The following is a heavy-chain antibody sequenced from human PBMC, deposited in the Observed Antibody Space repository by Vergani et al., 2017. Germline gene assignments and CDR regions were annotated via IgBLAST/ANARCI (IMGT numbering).Heavy chain of an antibody. D-gene: IGHD2/OR15-2a*01. J-gene: IGHJ3*02. V-gene: IGHV4-39*07. Sequence: QLQLPESGPGLVKPSETLSLNCPVSGGSISSSSYYWGWIRQPPGKGLEWIGRIYYSGSTYYNPALKSRVTISVDTSKNQFSLKLSSVTAADTAVYYCARTRVLGDDIWGQGTMVTVSS. CDR2: IYYSGST. CDR3: ARTRVLGDDI. CDR1: GGSISSSSYY.